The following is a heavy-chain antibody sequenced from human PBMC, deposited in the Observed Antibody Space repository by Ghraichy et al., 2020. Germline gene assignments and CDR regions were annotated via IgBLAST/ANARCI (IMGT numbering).Heavy chain of an antibody. CDR2: IKGKSAGWTT. CDR1: GLSLKDDVW. D-gene: IGHD3-3*02. V-gene: IGHV3-15*01. J-gene: IGHJ4*02. CDR3: TTDPSI. Sequence: GGSLRLSCAASGLSLKDDVWMSWVRQAPGKGLEWVGRIKGKSAGWTTDYAAPVKGRFSITRNDSKNMLFLQVSSLKPEDTAVYYCTTDPSIWGRGTLVTVSS.